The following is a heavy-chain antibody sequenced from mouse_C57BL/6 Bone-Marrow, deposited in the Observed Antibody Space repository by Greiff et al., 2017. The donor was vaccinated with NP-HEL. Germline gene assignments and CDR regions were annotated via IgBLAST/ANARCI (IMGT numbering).Heavy chain of an antibody. V-gene: IGHV14-2*01. J-gene: IGHJ3*01. CDR2: IDPEDGDT. D-gene: IGHD1-1*01. CDR3: AREGMNYIAY. CDR1: GFTFKDYY. Sequence: EVQLQQSGAELVKPGASVKLSCTASGFTFKDYYMHWVKQRPEQGLEWIGRIDPEDGDTNYAPKFQGKATITADTSSNTAYLQLSSLTSEDTAVYYCAREGMNYIAYWGQGTLVTVSA.